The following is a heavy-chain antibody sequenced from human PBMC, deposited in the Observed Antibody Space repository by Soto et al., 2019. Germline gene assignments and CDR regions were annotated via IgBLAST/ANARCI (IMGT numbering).Heavy chain of an antibody. V-gene: IGHV3-23*01. CDR1: GFTFSSYA. CDR3: AKDGLGFGELPYSDY. J-gene: IGHJ4*02. CDR2: ISGSGGST. Sequence: EVQLLESGGGLVQPGGSLRLSCAASGFTFSSYAMSWVRQAPGKGLEWVSAISGSGGSTYYADSVKGRFTLSRDNSKNTLYLQMNSLRAEDTAVYYCAKDGLGFGELPYSDYWGQGTLVTVSS. D-gene: IGHD3-10*01.